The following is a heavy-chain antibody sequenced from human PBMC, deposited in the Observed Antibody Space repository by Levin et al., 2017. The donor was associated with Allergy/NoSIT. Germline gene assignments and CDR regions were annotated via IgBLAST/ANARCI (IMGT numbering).Heavy chain of an antibody. D-gene: IGHD6-19*01. J-gene: IGHJ4*02. CDR1: GFSLSTSGVA. CDR2: IYWDDDK. V-gene: IGHV2-5*02. Sequence: SGPTLVKPTQTLTLTCTFSGFSLSTSGVAVGWIRQPPGKALEWLALIYWDDDKRYSPSLKSRLSITKDISKNQVNRTMNNMEPVDKGTYHCARRAFSSGWYDYWGQGTLVTVSS. CDR3: ARRAFSSGWYDY.